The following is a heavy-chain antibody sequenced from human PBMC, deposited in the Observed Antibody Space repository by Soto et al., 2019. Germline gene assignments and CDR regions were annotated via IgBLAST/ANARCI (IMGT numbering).Heavy chain of an antibody. D-gene: IGHD3-3*01. V-gene: IGHV3-23*01. J-gene: IGHJ6*02. CDR3: AKGRHSDFWSGTYGMDV. CDR1: GFTFSSYS. CDR2: ISGSGGST. Sequence: FLTRSCAASGFTFSSYSMSWVRQAPGKGLEWVSAISGSGGSTYYADSVKGRFTISRDNSKNTLYLQMNSLRAEDTAVYYCAKGRHSDFWSGTYGMDVWGQGTTVTAS.